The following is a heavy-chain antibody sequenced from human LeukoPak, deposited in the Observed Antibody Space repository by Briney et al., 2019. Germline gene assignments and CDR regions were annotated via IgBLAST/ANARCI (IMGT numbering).Heavy chain of an antibody. J-gene: IGHJ4*02. V-gene: IGHV3-7*01. D-gene: IGHD5-18*01. CDR3: ARENLVVDTASAYFDY. CDR1: GFTFDTYW. Sequence: GGSLRLSCAASGFTFDTYWMSWVRQAPGKGLEWVANIKQDGSEKDYVDSVKGRFTISRDNAKNSLYLQMNSLRAEDTAVYYCARENLVVDTASAYFDYWGQGTLVTVSS. CDR2: IKQDGSEK.